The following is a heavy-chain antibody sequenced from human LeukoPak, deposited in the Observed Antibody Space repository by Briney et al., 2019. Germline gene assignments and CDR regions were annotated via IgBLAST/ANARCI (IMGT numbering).Heavy chain of an antibody. J-gene: IGHJ6*02. V-gene: IGHV5-51*01. D-gene: IGHD5-12*01. Sequence: GESLKISCEGSGYIFATYWIAWVRQMPGKGLEWMGIIYPGDSNTKYSPSFQGQVTISADKSFSTAYLQWSSLKASDSAMYYCARRAGYTGSEYYGMDVWGQGTTVTVSS. CDR1: GYIFATYW. CDR2: IYPGDSNT. CDR3: ARRAGYTGSEYYGMDV.